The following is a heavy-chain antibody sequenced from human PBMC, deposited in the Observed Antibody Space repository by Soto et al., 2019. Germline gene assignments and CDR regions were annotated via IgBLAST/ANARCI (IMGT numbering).Heavy chain of an antibody. Sequence: PGGSLRLSCAASGFTFSSYAMHWVRQAPGKGLEWVAGISYDGSNKYYADSVKGRFTISRDNSKNTLYLQMNSLRAEDTAVYYFARDEVDVLRFLEWLPYPDYYYGIDVWGQGTTVTVSS. D-gene: IGHD3-3*01. J-gene: IGHJ6*02. CDR1: GFTFSSYA. CDR3: ARDEVDVLRFLEWLPYPDYYYGIDV. V-gene: IGHV3-30-3*01. CDR2: ISYDGSNK.